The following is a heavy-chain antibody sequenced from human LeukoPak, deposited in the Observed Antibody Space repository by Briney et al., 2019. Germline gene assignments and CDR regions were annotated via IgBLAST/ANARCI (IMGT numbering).Heavy chain of an antibody. Sequence: GASVKVSCKASGYTFTSHDINWVRQATGQGLEWMGWMNPNSGNTGYAQKFQGRVTFTRNTSISTAYMELSSLRSEDTAVYYCARVWLGGGYDYSTYYFDYWGQGTLVTVSS. CDR1: GYTFTSHD. CDR3: ARVWLGGGYDYSTYYFDY. V-gene: IGHV1-8*03. J-gene: IGHJ4*02. D-gene: IGHD5-12*01. CDR2: MNPNSGNT.